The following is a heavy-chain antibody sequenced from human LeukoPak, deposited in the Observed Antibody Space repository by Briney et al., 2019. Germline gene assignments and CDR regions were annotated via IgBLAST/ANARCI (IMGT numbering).Heavy chain of an antibody. V-gene: IGHV1-8*01. CDR1: GYPFTTYE. CDR2: VHPNSGNT. Sequence: ASVKVSCKTSGYPFTTYEINWVRQAAGQGLEWMGWVHPNSGNTAYAQKFQGRVTMTRDTSISTAYMELSGLRSDDTAVYFCAREPYYYSYMDVWGKGTTVTVSS. CDR3: AREPYYYSYMDV. J-gene: IGHJ6*03.